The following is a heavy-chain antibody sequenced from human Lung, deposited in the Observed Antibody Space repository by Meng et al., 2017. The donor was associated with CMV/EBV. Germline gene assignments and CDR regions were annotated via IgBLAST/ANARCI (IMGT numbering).Heavy chain of an antibody. CDR3: AREVDAARDSAAFDI. J-gene: IGHJ3*02. D-gene: IGHD6-6*01. V-gene: IGHV4-30-4*02. Sequence: SXTXSLXGIVPGAXISSENYFGSWIRQPPGKGLEWICYIQFTGNAYYNPSLESRAAISKDTSNNQSNYQFSLKLSSVTAADTAVYYCAREVDAARDSAAFDIWXQGXMVTVSS. CDR1: GAXISSENYF. CDR2: IQFTGNA.